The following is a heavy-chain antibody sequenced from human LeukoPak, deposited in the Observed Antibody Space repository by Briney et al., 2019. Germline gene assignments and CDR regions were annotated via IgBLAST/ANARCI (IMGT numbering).Heavy chain of an antibody. J-gene: IGHJ4*02. CDR1: GFTFSSYA. D-gene: IGHD6-13*01. CDR3: ASRDQAAAGTDY. V-gene: IGHV3-30-3*01. Sequence: GGSLRLSCAASGFTFSSYAIHWVRQAPGKGLEWVAVISYDGSNKYYADSVKGRFTISRDNSKNTLCLQMNSLRAEDTAVYYCASRDQAAAGTDYWGQGTLVTVSS. CDR2: ISYDGSNK.